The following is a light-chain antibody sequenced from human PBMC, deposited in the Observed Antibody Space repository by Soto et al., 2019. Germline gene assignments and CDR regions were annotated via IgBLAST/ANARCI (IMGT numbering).Light chain of an antibody. V-gene: IGKV1-27*01. CDR2: PSS. CDR1: QGIRNY. CDR3: QKYNSAPRT. Sequence: DIQMTQSPSSLSASVGDRVTITSRASQGIRNYLAWYQQKPGKVPKLLIYPSSTLQSGVPSRLSGSGSGRHFTLIISSLQPEGVATYYCQKYNSAPRTCGQGTKMQ. J-gene: IGKJ1*01.